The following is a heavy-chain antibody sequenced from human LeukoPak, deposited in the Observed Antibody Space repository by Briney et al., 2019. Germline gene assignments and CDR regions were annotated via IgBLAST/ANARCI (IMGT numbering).Heavy chain of an antibody. CDR3: ARHPEPGYCSSTSCHESYFDY. Sequence: GGSLRLSCAASGFTFSSRAMSWVRQAPGKGLEWVSAISGSGGRPYYADSVKGRFTSSRDNSKNTLYLQMNSLRAEDTAVYYCARHPEPGYCSSTSCHESYFDYWGQGTLVTVSS. J-gene: IGHJ4*02. CDR2: ISGSGGRP. D-gene: IGHD2-2*01. V-gene: IGHV3-23*01. CDR1: GFTFSSRA.